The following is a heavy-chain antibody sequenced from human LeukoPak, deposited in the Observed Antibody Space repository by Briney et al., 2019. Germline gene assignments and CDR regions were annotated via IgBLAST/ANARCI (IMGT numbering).Heavy chain of an antibody. CDR2: RNSGSI. D-gene: IGHD6-19*01. V-gene: IGHV3-9*01. J-gene: IGHJ4*02. Sequence: GGSLRLSCEASGFTFDDYAMHWVRQAPGKGLEWVSGRNSGSIGYADSVKGRFTISRDNAKNSLYLQMNSLRAEDTALYYCAKAPQWLVLVGYFDYWGQGTLVTVSS. CDR1: GFTFDDYA. CDR3: AKAPQWLVLVGYFDY.